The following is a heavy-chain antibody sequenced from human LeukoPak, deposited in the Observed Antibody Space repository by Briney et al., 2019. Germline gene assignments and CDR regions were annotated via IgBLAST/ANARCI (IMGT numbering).Heavy chain of an antibody. CDR2: ISGSGGST. J-gene: IGHJ4*02. CDR3: AKDRIGSSWGDFDY. Sequence: GGSLRLSCAASGFTFSRYWMSWVRQAPGKGLEWVSAISGSGGSTYYADSVKGRFTISRDSSKNTLYLQMNSLRAEDTAVYYCAKDRIGSSWGDFDYWGQGTLVTVSS. D-gene: IGHD6-13*01. CDR1: GFTFSRYW. V-gene: IGHV3-23*01.